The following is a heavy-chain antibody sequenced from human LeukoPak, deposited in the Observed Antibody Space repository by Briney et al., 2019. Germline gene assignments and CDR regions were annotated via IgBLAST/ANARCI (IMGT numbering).Heavy chain of an antibody. Sequence: GGSLRLSCAASGFTFSSYSMNWVRQAPGKGLEWASSISSSSSYIYYADSVKGRFTISRDNAKNSLYLQMNSLRAEDTAVYYCARDSAIIAAAGIVDYWGQGTLVTVSS. CDR2: ISSSSSYI. CDR3: ARDSAIIAAAGIVDY. D-gene: IGHD6-13*01. V-gene: IGHV3-21*01. CDR1: GFTFSSYS. J-gene: IGHJ4*02.